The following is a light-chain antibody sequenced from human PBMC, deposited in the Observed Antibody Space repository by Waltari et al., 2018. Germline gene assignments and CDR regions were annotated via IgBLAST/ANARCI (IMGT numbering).Light chain of an antibody. J-gene: IGKJ5*01. V-gene: IGKV3D-15*01. Sequence: EIVMTQSLATLPVSPGERATLSCRASQSVSSNVAWYQQKPGQAPRLLSYGASTRATGIPARFSGSGSGTEFTLTISSLQSEDFAVYYCQQYNNWPPITFGQGTRLEIK. CDR2: GAS. CDR3: QQYNNWPPIT. CDR1: QSVSSN.